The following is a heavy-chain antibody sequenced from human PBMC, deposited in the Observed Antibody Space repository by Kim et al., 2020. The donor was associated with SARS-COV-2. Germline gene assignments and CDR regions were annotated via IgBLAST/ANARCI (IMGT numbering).Heavy chain of an antibody. J-gene: IGHJ4*02. Sequence: KGRFTISRDNAKNSLYLQMNSLRDEDTAVYYCARGPDMVRGVIITGYFDYWGQGTLVTVSS. D-gene: IGHD3-10*01. V-gene: IGHV3-48*02. CDR3: ARGPDMVRGVIITGYFDY.